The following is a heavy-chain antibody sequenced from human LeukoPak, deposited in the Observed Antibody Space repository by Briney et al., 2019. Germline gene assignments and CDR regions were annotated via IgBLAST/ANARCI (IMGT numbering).Heavy chain of an antibody. Sequence: SETLSLTCTVSGGSISSYHWSWIRQPPGKGLEWIEYIYYSGSTNYNPSLKSRVTISVDTSKNQFSLKLSSVTAADTAVYYCAREVYGSGWRYWYFDLWGRGTLVTVSS. V-gene: IGHV4-59*01. CDR2: IYYSGST. CDR3: AREVYGSGWRYWYFDL. J-gene: IGHJ2*01. CDR1: GGSISSYH. D-gene: IGHD6-19*01.